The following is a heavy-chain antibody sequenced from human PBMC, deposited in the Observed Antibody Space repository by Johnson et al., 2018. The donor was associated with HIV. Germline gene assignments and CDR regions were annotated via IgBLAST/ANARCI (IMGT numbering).Heavy chain of an antibody. CDR1: GFIFGDYA. D-gene: IGHD3-10*01. V-gene: IGHV3-7*01. CDR3: AREAITMARGRAFDI. Sequence: VQLVESGGGLVQPGRSLRLSCTVSGFIFGDYAMSWVRQAPGKGLEWVANIKQDGSEKYYVDSVKGRFTISSDNSKNTLYLQMKSLRAEDTAVYYCAREAITMARGRAFDIWGQGTMVTVSS. J-gene: IGHJ3*02. CDR2: IKQDGSEK.